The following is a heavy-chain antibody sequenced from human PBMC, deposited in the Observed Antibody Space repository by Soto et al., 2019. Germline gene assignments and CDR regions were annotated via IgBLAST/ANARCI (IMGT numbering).Heavy chain of an antibody. CDR2: ISGSGGST. Sequence: GGSLRLSCAASGFTFSSYAMSWVRQAPGKGLEWVSAISGSGGSTYYADSVKGRFTISRDNSKNTLYLQMNSLRAEDTAVYYCAKDQRDIVVVVAAAYAFDIWGQGTMVTV. V-gene: IGHV3-23*01. J-gene: IGHJ3*02. CDR3: AKDQRDIVVVVAAAYAFDI. D-gene: IGHD2-15*01. CDR1: GFTFSSYA.